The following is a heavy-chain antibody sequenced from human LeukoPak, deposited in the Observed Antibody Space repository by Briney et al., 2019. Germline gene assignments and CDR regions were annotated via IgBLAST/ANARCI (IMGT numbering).Heavy chain of an antibody. CDR3: AKDLTFGELYY. Sequence: GGSLRLSCAASGFTFSSYGMHWVRQAPGKGLEWVAVISYDGSNKYYADSVKGRFTISRDNSKNTLYVQMNSLRAEDTAVYCCAKDLTFGELYYWGQGTLVTVSS. D-gene: IGHD3-10*01. CDR2: ISYDGSNK. J-gene: IGHJ4*02. V-gene: IGHV3-30*18. CDR1: GFTFSSYG.